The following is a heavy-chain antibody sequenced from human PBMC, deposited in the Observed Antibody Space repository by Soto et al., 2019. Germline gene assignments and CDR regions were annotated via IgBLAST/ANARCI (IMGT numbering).Heavy chain of an antibody. J-gene: IGHJ6*03. V-gene: IGHV4-59*08. CDR3: ARHSTTTVTTLRGQKKRPYYYYYMDV. CDR2: IYYSGST. CDR1: GGSISSYY. D-gene: IGHD4-17*01. Sequence: SETLSLTCTVSGGSISSYYWSWIRQPPGKGLEWIGYIYYSGSTNYNPSLKSRVTISVDTSKNQFSLKLSSVTAADTAVYYCARHSTTTVTTLRGQKKRPYYYYYMDVWGKGTTVTVSS.